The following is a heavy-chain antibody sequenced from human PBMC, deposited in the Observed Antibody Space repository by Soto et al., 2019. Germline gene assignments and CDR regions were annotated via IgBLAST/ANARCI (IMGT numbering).Heavy chain of an antibody. CDR1: GGSISSGGYY. J-gene: IGHJ4*02. CDR2: IYYSGST. D-gene: IGHD5-18*01. Sequence: QVQLQESGPGLVKPSQTLSLTCTVSGGSISSGGYYWSWIRQHPGKGLEWIGYIYYSGSTYYNPSHKRRVTISVDASKNQVALKLSSVTAADTAVYYCAGEENVDTAMVPSYWGQGTLVTVSS. V-gene: IGHV4-31*03. CDR3: AGEENVDTAMVPSY.